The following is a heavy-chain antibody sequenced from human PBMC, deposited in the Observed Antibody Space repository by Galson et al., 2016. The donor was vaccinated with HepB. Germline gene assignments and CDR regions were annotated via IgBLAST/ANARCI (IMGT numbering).Heavy chain of an antibody. D-gene: IGHD5-18*01. CDR3: ARDGGSGEYTYGFYYGMDV. Sequence: SETLSLTCTVSGGSSSSYSWSWIRQTPGRGLEWIGYISYSGNTNYSPSLKSRVTISLDTSKSQFSLNLKSVTAADTAVYFCARDGGSGEYTYGFYYGMDVWGQGTAVTVSS. J-gene: IGHJ6*02. CDR2: ISYSGNT. V-gene: IGHV4-59*01. CDR1: GGSSSSYS.